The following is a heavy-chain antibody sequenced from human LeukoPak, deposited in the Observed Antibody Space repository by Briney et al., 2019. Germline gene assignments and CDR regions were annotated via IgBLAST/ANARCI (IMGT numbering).Heavy chain of an antibody. CDR1: GFTFSDYY. CDR3: ARDGVPYYYDSSGYFDY. J-gene: IGHJ4*02. Sequence: GGSLRLSCAASGFTFSDYYMSWIRQATGKGLEWVSYISSSGSTIYHADSVKGRFTISRDNAKNSLYLQMNSLRAEDTAVYYCARDGVPYYYDSSGYFDYWGQGTLVTVSS. V-gene: IGHV3-11*01. CDR2: ISSSGSTI. D-gene: IGHD3-22*01.